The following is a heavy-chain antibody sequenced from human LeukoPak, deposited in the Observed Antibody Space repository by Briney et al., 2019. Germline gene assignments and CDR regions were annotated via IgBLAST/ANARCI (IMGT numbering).Heavy chain of an antibody. CDR1: GFTVSSNY. D-gene: IGHD3-16*01. V-gene: IGHV3-53*01. CDR3: ARLAGLRFGYYFDY. J-gene: IGHJ4*02. CDR2: IYSGGST. Sequence: GGSLRLSCAASGFTVSSNYMSWVRQAPGKGLEWVSVIYSGGSTYYADSVKGRFTISRDNSKNTLYLQMNSLRAEDTAVYYCARLAGLRFGYYFDYWGQRTLVTVSS.